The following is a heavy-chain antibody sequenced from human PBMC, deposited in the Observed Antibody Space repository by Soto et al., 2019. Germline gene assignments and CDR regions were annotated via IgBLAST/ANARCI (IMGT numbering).Heavy chain of an antibody. J-gene: IGHJ4*02. CDR3: ARGYDSSGSPYYFDF. D-gene: IGHD3-22*01. Sequence: PSETLSLTCTVSGGSISSGGYYWSWIRQHPGKGLEWIGYIYYSGSTYYNPSLKSRVTISVDTSKNQFSLKLSSVTAADTAVYYCARGYDSSGSPYYFDFWGQGIPVTVSS. CDR1: GGSISSGGYY. CDR2: IYYSGST. V-gene: IGHV4-31*03.